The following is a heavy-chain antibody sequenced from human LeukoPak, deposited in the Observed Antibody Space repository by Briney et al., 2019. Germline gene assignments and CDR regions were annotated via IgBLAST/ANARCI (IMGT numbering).Heavy chain of an antibody. CDR1: GKTLSDLS. V-gene: IGHV1-24*01. D-gene: IGHD5-18*01. Sequence: ASVKVSCKVSGKTLSDLSIHWLRQPPGKGLEWLGGSDPEDGERIYAQMFQSRVTMTEDPSIDTAYMELSSLRSEDTAVYYCVTGFTTMAVDYFDYWGQGTLVTVSP. J-gene: IGHJ4*02. CDR3: VTGFTTMAVDYFDY. CDR2: SDPEDGER.